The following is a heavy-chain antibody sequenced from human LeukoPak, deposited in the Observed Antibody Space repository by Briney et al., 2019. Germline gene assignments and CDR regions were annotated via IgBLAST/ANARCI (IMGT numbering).Heavy chain of an antibody. CDR3: AKDADDYYGSGSHPSFDP. V-gene: IGHV3-30*02. D-gene: IGHD3-10*01. J-gene: IGHJ5*02. Sequence: GGSLRLSCAASGFTFSSYGMHWVRQAPGKGLEWVAFIRYDGSNKYYADSVKGRFTISRDNSKNTLYLQMKSLRAEDTAVYYCAKDADDYYGSGSHPSFDPWGQGTLVTVTS. CDR1: GFTFSSYG. CDR2: IRYDGSNK.